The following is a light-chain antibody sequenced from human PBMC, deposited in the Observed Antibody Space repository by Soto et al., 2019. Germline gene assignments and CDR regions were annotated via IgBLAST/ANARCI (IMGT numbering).Light chain of an antibody. V-gene: IGLV2-11*01. CDR1: SSDAGGYNY. CDR3: CSYGGSFYV. J-gene: IGLJ1*01. Sequence: QSVLTQPHSVSGSPGQSVAISCSGTSSDAGGYNYVSWYQQHPGKAPKLIIFDVNKRPSGVPDRFSGSKSGSTASLTISGLQAEDEADYYCCSYGGSFYVVGTGTKLTVL. CDR2: DVN.